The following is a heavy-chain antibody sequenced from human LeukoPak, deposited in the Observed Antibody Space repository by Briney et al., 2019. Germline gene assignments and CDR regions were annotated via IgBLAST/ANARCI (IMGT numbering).Heavy chain of an antibody. CDR3: ARGVVFKSSSWYDT. D-gene: IGHD2-15*01. V-gene: IGHV1-46*01. Sequence: GSSVKVSCKASGYTFTSYYMHWVRQAPGQGLEGIGIINPSGGSTRYAQKFQGRVTMTRDTSTSAVYMELSSLRSEDTAVYYCARGVVFKSSSWYDTWGQGTLVTVSS. CDR1: GYTFTSYY. J-gene: IGHJ5*02. CDR2: INPSGGST.